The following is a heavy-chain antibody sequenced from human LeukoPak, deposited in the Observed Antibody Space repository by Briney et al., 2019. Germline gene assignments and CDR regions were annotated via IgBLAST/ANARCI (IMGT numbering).Heavy chain of an antibody. D-gene: IGHD1-26*01. CDR3: ARDGWELLGANAFDI. V-gene: IGHV4-38-2*02. CDR2: IYHSGIT. J-gene: IGHJ3*02. CDR1: GYSIRSGYY. Sequence: SETLSLTCTVSGYSIRSGYYWGWIRQPPRKGLEWIGSIYHSGITYYNPSLKSRVTISVDTSKNQFSLKLSSVTAADTAVYYCARDGWELLGANAFDIWGQGTMVTVSS.